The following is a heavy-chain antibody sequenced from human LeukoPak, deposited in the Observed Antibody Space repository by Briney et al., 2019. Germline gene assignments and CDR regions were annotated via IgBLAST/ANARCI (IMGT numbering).Heavy chain of an antibody. CDR1: DGSISGDY. Sequence: SETLSLTCTVSDGSISGDYWSWIRQPPGKGLEWVAYIYYTGATNYNPSLKSRATISVDTSKNQFSLRLSSVTAADTAVYYCARLQGDSTAIFDYWGQGTLVSVSS. J-gene: IGHJ4*02. V-gene: IGHV4-59*01. D-gene: IGHD2-21*01. CDR2: IYYTGAT. CDR3: ARLQGDSTAIFDY.